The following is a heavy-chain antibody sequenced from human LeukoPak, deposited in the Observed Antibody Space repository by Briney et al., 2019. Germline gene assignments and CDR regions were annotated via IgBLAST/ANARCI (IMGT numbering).Heavy chain of an antibody. CDR2: IVVGSGNT. CDR1: GFTFTSSA. J-gene: IGHJ4*02. CDR3: AAIITASTIRNYYFDY. D-gene: IGHD5/OR15-5a*01. V-gene: IGHV1-58*02. Sequence: ASVKVSCKASGFTFTSSAMQWVRQARGQRLEWIGWIVVGSGNTNYAQKFQERVTITRDMSTSTAYMELSSLRSEATAVYYCAAIITASTIRNYYFDYWGQGTLVTVSS.